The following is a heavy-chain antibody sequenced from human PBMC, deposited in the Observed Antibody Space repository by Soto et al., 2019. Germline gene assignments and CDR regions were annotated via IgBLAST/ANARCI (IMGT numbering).Heavy chain of an antibody. D-gene: IGHD6-13*01. CDR2: ISVSGGNT. CDR1: GFTFSSYA. Sequence: GGSLRLSCAASGFTFSSYAMTWVRQAPGKGLEWVSTISVSGGNTYYADSVKGRFTISRDNSKNTLYLQMNSLRAEDTAVYYCAKGGSSWFLEYFQHWGQGTLVTVSS. CDR3: AKGGSSWFLEYFQH. V-gene: IGHV3-23*01. J-gene: IGHJ1*01.